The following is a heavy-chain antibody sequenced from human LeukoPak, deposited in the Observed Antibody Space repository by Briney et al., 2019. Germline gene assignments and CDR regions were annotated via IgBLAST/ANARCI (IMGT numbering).Heavy chain of an antibody. D-gene: IGHD3-22*01. Sequence: ASVKVSCKASGGTFGSYTISWVRQAPGQGLEWMGRIIPILGIANYAQKFQGRVTITADKSTSTAYMELSSLRSEDTAVYYCARVPYYYDSSGYYEIGSAWGQGTLVTVSS. J-gene: IGHJ5*02. CDR1: GGTFGSYT. V-gene: IGHV1-69*02. CDR3: ARVPYYYDSSGYYEIGSA. CDR2: IIPILGIA.